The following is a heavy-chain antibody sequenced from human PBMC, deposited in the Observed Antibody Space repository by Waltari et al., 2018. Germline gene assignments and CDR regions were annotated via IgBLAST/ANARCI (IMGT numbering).Heavy chain of an antibody. D-gene: IGHD6-19*01. CDR1: GYSFTSYW. CDR2: TYPGDSDT. J-gene: IGHJ3*02. V-gene: IGHV5-51*01. Sequence: EVQLVQSGAEVKKPGESLKISCKGSGYSFTSYWIGWVRQMPGKGLEWMGITYPGDSDTRYSPSFQGQVTISADKSISTAYLQWSSLKASDTAMYYCARSLSSGWYGTYDAFDIWGQWTMVTVSS. CDR3: ARSLSSGWYGTYDAFDI.